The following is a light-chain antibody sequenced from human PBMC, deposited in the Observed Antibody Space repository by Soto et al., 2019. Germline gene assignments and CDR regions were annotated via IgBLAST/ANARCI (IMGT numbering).Light chain of an antibody. CDR1: SSNIGSNY. Sequence: QLVLTQPPSASGTPGQRVTISCSGSSSNIGSNYVYWYQQLPGTAPKLLIYRNNQRPSGVPDRFSGSKSGTSASLAISGLRSEDEADYYCAAWDDSSYVFGTGTKVTVL. CDR3: AAWDDSSYV. V-gene: IGLV1-47*01. CDR2: RNN. J-gene: IGLJ1*01.